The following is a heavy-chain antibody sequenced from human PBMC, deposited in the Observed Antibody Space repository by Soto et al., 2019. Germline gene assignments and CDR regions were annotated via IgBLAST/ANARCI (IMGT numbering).Heavy chain of an antibody. V-gene: IGHV1-8*01. CDR2: MNPNSGNT. CDR3: ASEGLYGSIQDNTFDI. CDR1: GYTFNRHD. J-gene: IGHJ3*02. D-gene: IGHD6-19*01. Sequence: QVQLVQSVAEVKRSGASVRISCKASGYTFNRHDINWVRQATGQGPEWIGWMNPNSGNTGYAQKFQGRVTMTRDSSITTSYMDLSSLTSEDTAIYYCASEGLYGSIQDNTFDIWGQGTMVSVSS.